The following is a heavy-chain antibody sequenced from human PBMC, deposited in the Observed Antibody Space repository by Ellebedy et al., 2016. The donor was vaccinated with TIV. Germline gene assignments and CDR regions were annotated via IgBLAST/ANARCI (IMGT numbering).Heavy chain of an antibody. V-gene: IGHV3-7*03. D-gene: IGHD6-6*01. CDR2: IKKDGIEK. CDR1: GFTFSSFS. J-gene: IGHJ4*02. Sequence: PGGSLRLSCAASGFTFSSFSMTRVRKGPGKGREWGASIKKDGIEKHYVESVKGRFTISRDNAKDSLYLQMNSLRAEDTAVYYCASYTSSWGGLDYWGQGTLVTVSS. CDR3: ASYTSSWGGLDY.